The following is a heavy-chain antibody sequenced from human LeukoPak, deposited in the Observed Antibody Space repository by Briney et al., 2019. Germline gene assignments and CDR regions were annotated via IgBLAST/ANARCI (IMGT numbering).Heavy chain of an antibody. Sequence: KASETLSLTCTVSGGSISSYYWSWIRQPPGKGLEWIGYIYYSGSTNYNPSLKSRVTISVDTSKNQFSLKLSSVTAADTAVYYCARDGPNFLTGYPHNWFDPWGQGTLVTVSS. J-gene: IGHJ5*02. V-gene: IGHV4-59*01. D-gene: IGHD3-9*01. CDR1: GGSISSYY. CDR2: IYYSGST. CDR3: ARDGPNFLTGYPHNWFDP.